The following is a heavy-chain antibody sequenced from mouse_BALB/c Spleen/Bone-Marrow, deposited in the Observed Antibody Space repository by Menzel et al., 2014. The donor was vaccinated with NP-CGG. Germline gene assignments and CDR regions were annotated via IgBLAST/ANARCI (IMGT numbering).Heavy chain of an antibody. CDR2: NNPGSGGT. J-gene: IGHJ4*01. V-gene: IGHV1-54*03. CDR1: GYAFTNYL. Sequence: QVQLKESGAELVRPGTSVKVSCKASGYAFTNYLIEWVKQRPGQGLEWIGVNNPGSGGTNYNEKFKGKATLTADKSSSTVYMQLSSLTADDSAVYCCARAIYDGYSEAMDYWGQGTSVTVSS. CDR3: ARAIYDGYSEAMDY. D-gene: IGHD2-3*01.